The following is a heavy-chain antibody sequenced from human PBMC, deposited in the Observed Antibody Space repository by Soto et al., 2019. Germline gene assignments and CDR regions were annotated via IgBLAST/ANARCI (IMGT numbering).Heavy chain of an antibody. CDR1: GGSISSGGYY. CDR2: IYYSGTT. J-gene: IGHJ5*02. V-gene: IGHV4-31*03. D-gene: IGHD2-2*01. CDR3: ARCSLVVVPAPGFDP. Sequence: PSETQSLTCTVSGGSISSGGYYWSWIRQHPGKGLEWIGYIYYSGTTYYNPSLKSRVTISVDTSKNQFSLKLSSVSAADTALYYCARCSLVVVPAPGFDPWGRGTLVTVSS.